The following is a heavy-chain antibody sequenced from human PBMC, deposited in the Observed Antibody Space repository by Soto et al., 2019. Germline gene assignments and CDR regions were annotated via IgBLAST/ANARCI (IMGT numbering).Heavy chain of an antibody. J-gene: IGHJ3*02. D-gene: IGHD2-21*02. V-gene: IGHV3-30*18. CDR3: AKDLMSAYCGGDCYWGAAFDI. CDR2: ISYDGSNK. CDR1: GFTFSSYG. Sequence: PGGSLRLSCAASGFTFSSYGMHWVRQAPGKGLEWVAVISYDGSNKYYADSVKGRFTISRDNSKNTLYLQMNSLRAEDTAVYYCAKDLMSAYCGGDCYWGAAFDIWGQGTMVTVSS.